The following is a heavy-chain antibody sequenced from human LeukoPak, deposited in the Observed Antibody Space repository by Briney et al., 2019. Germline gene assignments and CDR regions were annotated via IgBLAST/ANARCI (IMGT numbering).Heavy chain of an antibody. V-gene: IGHV1-69*05. Sequence: GASVKVSCKASGYTFTSYGISWVRQAPGQGLEWMGGIIPIFGTANYAQKFQGRVTITTDESTSTAYMELSSLRSEDTAVYYCARGDSSSWFDAFDIWGQGTMVTVSS. CDR1: GYTFTSYG. CDR2: IIPIFGTA. CDR3: ARGDSSSWFDAFDI. D-gene: IGHD6-13*01. J-gene: IGHJ3*02.